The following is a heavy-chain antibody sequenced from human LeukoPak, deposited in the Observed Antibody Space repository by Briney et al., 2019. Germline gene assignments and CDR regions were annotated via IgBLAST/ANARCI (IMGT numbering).Heavy chain of an antibody. CDR1: GFTLRSYG. D-gene: IGHD3-10*01. CDR3: ARDRGQDDPIDI. Sequence: GGSLRLSCAASGFTLRSYGTHWVRQAPGEGLEWVAVIWHDGSVLDYSESVKGRFTVSRDNRKNTLYLQMDSLRVEDTAVYYCARDRGQDDPIDIWGRGTLVTVSS. J-gene: IGHJ4*02. V-gene: IGHV3-33*01. CDR2: IWHDGSVL.